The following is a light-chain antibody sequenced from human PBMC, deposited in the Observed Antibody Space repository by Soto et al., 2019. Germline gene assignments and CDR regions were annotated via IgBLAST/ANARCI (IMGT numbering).Light chain of an antibody. CDR1: QSVASSY. CDR2: GAS. CDR3: QQYGRSPNT. Sequence: EIVLTQSPGTLSLSSGERATLSCRASQSVASSYLAWYQQKPGQAPRLLIYGASYRATGIPDRFSGSGSGTDFTLTISRLEPEDFAVYYCQQYGRSPNTFGQGTKLEIK. J-gene: IGKJ2*01. V-gene: IGKV3-20*01.